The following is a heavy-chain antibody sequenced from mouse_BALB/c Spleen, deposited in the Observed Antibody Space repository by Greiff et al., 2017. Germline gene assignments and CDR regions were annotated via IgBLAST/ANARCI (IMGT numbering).Heavy chain of an antibody. V-gene: IGHV5-9*03. D-gene: IGHD1-2*01. CDR2: ISSGGGNT. J-gene: IGHJ2*01. Sequence: EVKLMESGGGLVKPGGSLKLSCAASGFTFSSYTMSWVRQTPEKRLEWVATISSGGGNTYYPDSVKGRFTISRDNAKNNLYLQMSSLRSEDTALYYCARYFTATYFDYWGQGTTLTVSS. CDR3: ARYFTATYFDY. CDR1: GFTFSSYT.